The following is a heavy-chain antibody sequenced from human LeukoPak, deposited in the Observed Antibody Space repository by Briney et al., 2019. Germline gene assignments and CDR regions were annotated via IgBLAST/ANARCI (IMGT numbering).Heavy chain of an antibody. J-gene: IGHJ6*03. CDR1: GGSITSTTDS. CDR3: ARAPVSTACLHYYSMDV. D-gene: IGHD6-6*01. Sequence: SETLSLTCAVSGGSITSTTDSWAWIRQSPGKGLEWIGSIYSSGQSYYKVSLRSRVTMSVDTSKDLFSLKLTSVTAADTAVYYCARAPVSTACLHYYSMDVWGKGTMVTVSS. V-gene: IGHV4-39*07. CDR2: IYSSGQS.